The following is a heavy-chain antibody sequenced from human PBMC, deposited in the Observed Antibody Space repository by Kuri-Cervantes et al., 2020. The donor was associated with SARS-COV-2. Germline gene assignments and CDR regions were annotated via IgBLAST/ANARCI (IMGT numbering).Heavy chain of an antibody. V-gene: IGHV3-21*01. CDR3: ARDLGTFSSGWFYMDV. CDR2: VSSGGTSV. J-gene: IGHJ6*03. CDR1: GFSFSDYS. D-gene: IGHD6-19*01. Sequence: GGSLRLSCAGTGFSFSDYSMNWVRQAPGKGLEWVSSVSSGGTSVYYADSLEGRFTISRDNAKSSLYLEMNSLRAEDTAMYYCARDLGTFSSGWFYMDVWGKGTTVTVS.